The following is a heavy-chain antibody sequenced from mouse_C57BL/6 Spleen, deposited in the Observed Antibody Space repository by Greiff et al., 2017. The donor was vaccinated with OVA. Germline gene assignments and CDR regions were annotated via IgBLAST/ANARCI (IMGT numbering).Heavy chain of an antibody. D-gene: IGHD2-2*01. CDR2: IYPSDSET. CDR3: ARRGVTHWYFDV. J-gene: IGHJ1*03. V-gene: IGHV1-61*01. CDR1: GYTFTSYW. Sequence: VQLQQPGAELVRPGSSVKLSCKASGYTFTSYWMDWVKQRPGQGLEWIGNIYPSDSETHYNQKFKDKATLTVDKSSSTAYMQLSSLTSEDSAVYYCARRGVTHWYFDVWGTGTTVTVSS.